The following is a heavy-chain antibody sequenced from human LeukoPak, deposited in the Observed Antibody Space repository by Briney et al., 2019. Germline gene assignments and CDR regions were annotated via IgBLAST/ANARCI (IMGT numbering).Heavy chain of an antibody. CDR2: ISWNSGYI. J-gene: IGHJ4*02. CDR3: ARVAEAAAFDY. V-gene: IGHV3-9*01. Sequence: GRSLRLSCAASGFTFDDYAMHWVRQAPGKGLEWVSGISWNSGYIGYADSMKGRFTISRDNAKNSLFLQMNSLRAEDTAVYYCARVAEAAAFDYWGQGTLVTVSS. CDR1: GFTFDDYA. D-gene: IGHD6-13*01.